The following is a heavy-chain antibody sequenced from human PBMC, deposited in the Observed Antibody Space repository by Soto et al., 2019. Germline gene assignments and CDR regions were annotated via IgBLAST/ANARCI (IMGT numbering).Heavy chain of an antibody. J-gene: IGHJ4*02. V-gene: IGHV3-30-3*01. D-gene: IGHD6-13*01. CDR1: GFTFSSYA. CDR3: AVRQLDRHEPFDY. CDR2: ISYDGSNK. Sequence: PGGSLRLSCAASGFTFSSYAMHWVRQAPGKGLEWVAVISYDGSNKYYADSVKGRFTISRDNSKNTLYLQMNSLRAEDTAVYYCAVRQLDRHEPFDYWVQGTLVTVSS.